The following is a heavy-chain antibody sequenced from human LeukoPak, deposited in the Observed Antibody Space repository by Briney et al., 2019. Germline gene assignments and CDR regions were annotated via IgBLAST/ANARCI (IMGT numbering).Heavy chain of an antibody. CDR3: AKNIGAGSHYYYHMNV. J-gene: IGHJ6*03. V-gene: IGHV3-30*02. Sequence: GGSLRLSCAASGFTFSSYGMHWVRQAPGKGLEWVAFIRYDGSNKYYADSVKGRFTISRDNSKNTLYLQMNSLRAEDTAVYYCAKNIGAGSHYYYHMNVWGKGTTVTVSS. CDR2: IRYDGSNK. D-gene: IGHD6-25*01. CDR1: GFTFSSYG.